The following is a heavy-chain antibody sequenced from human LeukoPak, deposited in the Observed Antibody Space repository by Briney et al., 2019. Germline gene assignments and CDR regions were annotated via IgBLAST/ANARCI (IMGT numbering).Heavy chain of an antibody. CDR2: IYSGGST. CDR3: ARVTGGYGILTGYYRVLDY. D-gene: IGHD3-9*01. Sequence: GGSLRLSGAASGFTVSSNYMSWVRQAPGKGLEWVSVIYSGGSTYYADSVKGRFTISRDNSKNTLYLQMNSLRAEDTAVYYCARVTGGYGILTGYYRVLDYWGQGTLVTVSS. CDR1: GFTVSSNY. V-gene: IGHV3-66*01. J-gene: IGHJ4*02.